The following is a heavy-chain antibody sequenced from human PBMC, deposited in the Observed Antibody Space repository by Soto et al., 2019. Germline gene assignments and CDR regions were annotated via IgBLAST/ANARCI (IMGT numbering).Heavy chain of an antibody. CDR2: IFYSGST. D-gene: IGHD3-10*01. CDR3: ARYGSGSYYTHNFDY. Sequence: SETLSLTCTVSGGSISTYFWSWIRQPPGTGLEWIGYIFYSGSTNYNPSLKTRVTISVDTSKNQFSLKLSSVTAADTAVYYCARYGSGSYYTHNFDYWGQGTLVTVSS. CDR1: GGSISTYF. J-gene: IGHJ4*02. V-gene: IGHV4-59*01.